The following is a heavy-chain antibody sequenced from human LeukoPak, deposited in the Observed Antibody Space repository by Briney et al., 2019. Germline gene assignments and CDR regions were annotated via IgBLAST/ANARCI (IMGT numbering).Heavy chain of an antibody. J-gene: IGHJ5*02. CDR2: IYHSGRT. Sequence: SETRSLTCTVSGDFISNGYYWGWIRQPPGKGLEWIGSIYHSGRTYYNPSLKSRVTISVDTSKNQFSLKLSSVTAADTAVYYCARALPVVPAADNWFDPWGQGTLVTVSS. D-gene: IGHD2-2*01. CDR1: GDFISNGYY. CDR3: ARALPVVPAADNWFDP. V-gene: IGHV4-38-2*02.